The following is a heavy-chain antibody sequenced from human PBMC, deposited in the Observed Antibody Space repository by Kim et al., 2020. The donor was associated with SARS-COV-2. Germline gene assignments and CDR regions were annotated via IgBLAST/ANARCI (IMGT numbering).Heavy chain of an antibody. CDR3: ARLGVDEDDYGDYGVDY. J-gene: IGHJ4*02. CDR1: GGTFSSYA. V-gene: IGHV1-69*13. D-gene: IGHD4-17*01. CDR2: IIPIFGTA. Sequence: SVKVSCKASGGTFSSYAISWVRQAPGQGLEWMGGIIPIFGTANYAQKFQGRVTITADESTSTAYMELSSLRSEDTAVYYCARLGVDEDDYGDYGVDYWGQGTLVTVSS.